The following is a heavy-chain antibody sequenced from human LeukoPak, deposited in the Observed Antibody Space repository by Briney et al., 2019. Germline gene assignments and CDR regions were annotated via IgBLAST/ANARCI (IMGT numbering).Heavy chain of an antibody. CDR3: ARDGSDSSGWYPGAFDI. V-gene: IGHV3-48*04. CDR1: GFTFSSYS. Sequence: GGSLRLSCAASGFTFSSYSMNWVRQAPGKGLEWVSYISSSSSTIYYADSVKGRFTISRDNAKNSLYLQMNSLRAEDTAVYYCARDGSDSSGWYPGAFDIWGQGTMVTVSS. J-gene: IGHJ3*02. D-gene: IGHD6-19*01. CDR2: ISSSSSTI.